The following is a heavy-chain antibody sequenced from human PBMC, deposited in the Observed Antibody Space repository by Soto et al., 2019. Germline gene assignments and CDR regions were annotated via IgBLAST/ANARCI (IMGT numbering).Heavy chain of an antibody. CDR3: ARGESSTSRGLDV. CDR2: ISASNGNT. CDR1: GYTCTISG. D-gene: IGHD6-6*01. Sequence: SVKVSCKSSGYTCTISGISCVRQAPGQGLEWMGWISASNGNTNYAHKLQGRVTMTTDTSTSTAYMELRSLRSDDKDVYYCARGESSTSRGLDVWGQGTKVTVSS. J-gene: IGHJ6*02. V-gene: IGHV1-18*01.